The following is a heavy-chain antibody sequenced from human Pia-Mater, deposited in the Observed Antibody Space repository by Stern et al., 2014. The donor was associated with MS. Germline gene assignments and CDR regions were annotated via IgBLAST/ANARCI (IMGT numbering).Heavy chain of an antibody. CDR2: ISYDGSNK. V-gene: IGHV3-30-3*01. CDR3: ARGPETRCLYNRGYFDY. D-gene: IGHD1-1*01. CDR1: GFTFSSYA. Sequence: QVQLVESGGGVVQPGRSLRLSCAASGFTFSSYAMHWVRQAPGKGLEWVAVISYDGSNKYYADSAKGRFTISRDKSKKTLYLQMNSLRAEDTAVYYCARGPETRCLYNRGYFDYWGQGTLVTVSS. J-gene: IGHJ4*02.